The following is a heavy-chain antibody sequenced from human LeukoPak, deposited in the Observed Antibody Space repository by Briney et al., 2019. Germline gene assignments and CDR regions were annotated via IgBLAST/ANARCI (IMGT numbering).Heavy chain of an antibody. Sequence: GGSLRLSCAASGFTFSNYNMNWVRQAPGKGLEWVSTISSSRSSYIYYADSVKGRFTISRDNAKNSLYLQMNSLRAEDTAVYYCARDRAILGAGPFDVWGQGSMVIVSS. J-gene: IGHJ3*01. CDR1: GFTFSNYN. V-gene: IGHV3-21*01. CDR3: ARDRAILGAGPFDV. D-gene: IGHD1-26*01. CDR2: ISSSRSSYI.